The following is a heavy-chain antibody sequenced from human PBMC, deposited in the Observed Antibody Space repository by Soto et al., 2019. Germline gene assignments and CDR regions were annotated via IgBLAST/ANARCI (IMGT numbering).Heavy chain of an antibody. D-gene: IGHD3-10*01. J-gene: IGHJ3*02. Sequence: QITLRESGPTLVKPTETLTLTCTLSGFSVNSNGVGVGWVRQPPGKALEWLGLIYWDNDKRYNPSLRTRLTFTKETTKTQVGLIRTSWDPVDTATYYCGHCGVTMVPGVRGPNFDIWGQGTTVTVSS. V-gene: IGHV2-5*02. CDR1: GFSVNSNGVG. CDR3: GHCGVTMVPGVRGPNFDI. CDR2: IYWDNDK.